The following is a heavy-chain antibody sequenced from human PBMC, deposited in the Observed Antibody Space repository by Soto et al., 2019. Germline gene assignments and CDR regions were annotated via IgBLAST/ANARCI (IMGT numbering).Heavy chain of an antibody. CDR3: ARDPLMVYATPGAFDI. Sequence: ASVKVSCKASVYTFTSYYMHWVRQAPGQGLEWMGIINPSGGSTSYAQKFQGRVTITRDTSASTAYMELSSLRSEDTAVYYCARDPLMVYATPGAFDIWGQGTMVTVSS. V-gene: IGHV1-46*01. CDR2: INPSGGST. D-gene: IGHD2-8*01. CDR1: VYTFTSYY. J-gene: IGHJ3*02.